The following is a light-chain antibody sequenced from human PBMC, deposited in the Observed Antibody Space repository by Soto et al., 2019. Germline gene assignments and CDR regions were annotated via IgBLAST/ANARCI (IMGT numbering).Light chain of an antibody. CDR3: QQADSLPLVT. CDR2: AAS. Sequence: DFQMTQSPSTLSASVGDRVTITCRASQSISNWLAWYQQKPGKAPKLLIYAASSLFSGVPSRFSGSGSGTDFTLTISSLQPEDFATYYCQQADSLPLVTFGQGTRLEIK. V-gene: IGKV1-12*01. CDR1: QSISNW. J-gene: IGKJ5*01.